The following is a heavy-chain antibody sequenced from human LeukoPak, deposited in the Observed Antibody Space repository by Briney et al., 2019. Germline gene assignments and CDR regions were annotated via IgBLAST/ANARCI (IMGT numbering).Heavy chain of an antibody. CDR3: ARRPSTAGTKMPPDEGGLDY. J-gene: IGHJ4*02. D-gene: IGHD2-21*02. CDR2: ISGYNGDT. CDR1: GYTFTAYG. Sequence: ASVKVSCKTFGYTFTAYGVTWVRQAPGQGLEWMAWISGYNGDTRYAQKFQDRATVTIDTSTTTAFMELRSLRFDDTAVYYCARRPSTAGTKMPPDEGGLDYWGQGTLVTVSS. V-gene: IGHV1-18*01.